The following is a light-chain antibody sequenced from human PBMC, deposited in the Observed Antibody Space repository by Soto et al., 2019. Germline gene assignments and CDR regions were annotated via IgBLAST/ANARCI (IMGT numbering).Light chain of an antibody. CDR3: QQYDHLPRT. V-gene: IGKV1-33*01. CDR1: QEISNY. CDR2: DAS. J-gene: IGKJ1*01. Sequence: DIQMIQSPSSLSASVGDRVTITCQASQEISNYLNWYQQKPGKAPKLLIYDASNLERGVPSRFSGRGSGTDFTFTISSLQPEDFATYQCQQYDHLPRTFGRGTKVEIK.